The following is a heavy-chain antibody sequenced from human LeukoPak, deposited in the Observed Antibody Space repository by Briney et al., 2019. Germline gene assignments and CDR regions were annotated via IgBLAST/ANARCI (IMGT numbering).Heavy chain of an antibody. CDR2: VSSYNGDT. Sequence: ASVKVSCKASGYTFNNYGISWVRQAPGQGLEWMGWVSSYNGDTNYAQKFQGRVTMSTDTSTSTAFMELRSLRFDDTATYYCAKDWHIFTGRNCFDPWGQGTLVIVSS. J-gene: IGHJ5*02. V-gene: IGHV1-18*01. CDR1: GYTFNNYG. CDR3: AKDWHIFTGRNCFDP. D-gene: IGHD3-9*01.